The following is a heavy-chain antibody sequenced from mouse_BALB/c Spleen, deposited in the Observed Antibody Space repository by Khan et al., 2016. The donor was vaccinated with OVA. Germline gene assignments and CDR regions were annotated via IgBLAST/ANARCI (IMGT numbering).Heavy chain of an antibody. J-gene: IGHJ3*01. D-gene: IGHD2-10*01. CDR3: ARDGAYYGSDDWFAY. V-gene: IGHV1-4*01. Sequence: VQLQESGAELARPGASVKMSCKASGYTFTSYTIHWIKQRPGQGLEWIGYINPRSGYTNYNQKFKDKATLTADKSSTTAYMQLSNLTSDDSAVYYCARDGAYYGSDDWFAYWGQGTLVTVSA. CDR2: INPRSGYT. CDR1: GYTFTSYT.